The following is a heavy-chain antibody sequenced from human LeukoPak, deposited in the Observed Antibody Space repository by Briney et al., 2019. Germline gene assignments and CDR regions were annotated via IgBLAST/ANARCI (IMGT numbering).Heavy chain of an antibody. V-gene: IGHV1-18*01. Sequence: GASVKVSCKTSGYTFTSCGISWVRQAPGQGLEWMGWISPYRGNTNYVEKFQGRVTMTTDTSTSTAYMELRSLRSDDTAVYYCARAYSSSPKAAGYYMDVWGKGTTVTVSS. D-gene: IGHD6-13*01. CDR1: GYTFTSCG. CDR3: ARAYSSSPKAAGYYMDV. CDR2: ISPYRGNT. J-gene: IGHJ6*03.